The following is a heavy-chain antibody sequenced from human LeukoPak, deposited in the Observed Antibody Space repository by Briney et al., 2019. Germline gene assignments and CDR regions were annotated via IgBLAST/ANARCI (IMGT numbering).Heavy chain of an antibody. CDR1: GGSFSGYY. J-gene: IGHJ5*02. Sequence: PSETLSLTCAVYGGSFSGYYWSWIRQPPGKGLEWIGEINHSGSTNYNPSLKSRVTISVDTSKNQFSLKLRSVTAADTAMYYCARAYSSSWYYNWFDPWGQGTLVTVSS. CDR2: INHSGST. V-gene: IGHV4-34*01. D-gene: IGHD6-13*01. CDR3: ARAYSSSWYYNWFDP.